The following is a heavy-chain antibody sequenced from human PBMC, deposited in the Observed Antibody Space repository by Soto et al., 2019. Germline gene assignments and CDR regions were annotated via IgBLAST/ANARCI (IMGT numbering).Heavy chain of an antibody. D-gene: IGHD1-26*01. Sequence: GGSLRLSCEASLFIFNHYWMHWVRQAPGKGLVWVSRINDGGSSTTYAASAKGRFIISRDNAKNTLYLQMNSLRVDDTAVYYCARSMVGASNDGFDIWGPGTMVNV. V-gene: IGHV3-74*01. CDR1: LFIFNHYW. CDR2: INDGGSST. CDR3: ARSMVGASNDGFDI. J-gene: IGHJ3*02.